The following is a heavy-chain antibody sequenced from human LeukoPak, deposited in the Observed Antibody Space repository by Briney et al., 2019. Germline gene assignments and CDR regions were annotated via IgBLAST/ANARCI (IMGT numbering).Heavy chain of an antibody. J-gene: IGHJ3*02. Sequence: SETLSLTCTVSGGSISSYYWSWIRQPPGKGLEWIGYIYYSGSTNYNPSLKSRVTMSVDTSKNQFSLKLSSVTAADTAVYYCARDKRTQDAFDIWGQGTMVTVSS. CDR3: ARDKRTQDAFDI. CDR2: IYYSGST. CDR1: GGSISSYY. V-gene: IGHV4-59*01.